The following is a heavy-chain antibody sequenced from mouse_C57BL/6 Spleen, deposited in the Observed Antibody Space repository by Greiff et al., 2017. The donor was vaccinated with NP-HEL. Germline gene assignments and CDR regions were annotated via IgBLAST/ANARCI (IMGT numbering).Heavy chain of an antibody. CDR3: ARGDYGSRRVYAMDY. CDR1: GYTFTSYG. D-gene: IGHD1-1*01. V-gene: IGHV1-81*01. Sequence: QVQLQQSGAELARPGASVKLSCKASGYTFTSYGISWVKQRTGQGLEWIGEIYPRSGNTYYNEKFKGKATLTADKSSSTAYMELRSLTSEDSAVYFCARGDYGSRRVYAMDYWGQGTSVTVSS. CDR2: IYPRSGNT. J-gene: IGHJ4*01.